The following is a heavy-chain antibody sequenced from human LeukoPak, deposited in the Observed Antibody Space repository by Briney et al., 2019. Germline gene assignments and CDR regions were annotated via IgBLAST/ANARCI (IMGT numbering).Heavy chain of an antibody. D-gene: IGHD3-9*01. CDR3: TSQRGNYDILTGYPFDY. Sequence: GGSLRLSCAASGFTFSGSAMHWVRQASGKGLEWVGRIRSKANSYAAAYAASVKGRFTISRDDSKNTAYLQMNSLKTEDTAVYYCTSQRGNYDILTGYPFDYWGQGTLVTVSS. V-gene: IGHV3-73*01. CDR2: IRSKANSYAA. CDR1: GFTFSGSA. J-gene: IGHJ4*02.